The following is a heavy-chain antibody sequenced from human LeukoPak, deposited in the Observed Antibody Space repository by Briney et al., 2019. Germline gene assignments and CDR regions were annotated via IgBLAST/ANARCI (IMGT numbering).Heavy chain of an antibody. D-gene: IGHD3-10*01. V-gene: IGHV3-7*01. CDR1: GLTFSRYW. J-gene: IGHJ4*02. CDR2: IKQDGSEK. Sequence: PGGSLRLSCAASGLTFSRYWMSWVRQAPAKGLECVANIKQDGSEKYYVDSVKGRFTIPRDNAKNSLYLQMNSLRAEETAVYYCVRDFPIAYYYGSGSYYLDYWGQGTLVTVSS. CDR3: VRDFPIAYYYGSGSYYLDY.